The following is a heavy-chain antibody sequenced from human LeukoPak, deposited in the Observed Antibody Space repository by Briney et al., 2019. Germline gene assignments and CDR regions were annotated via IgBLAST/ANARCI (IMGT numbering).Heavy chain of an antibody. CDR1: GGSISGYH. J-gene: IGHJ4*02. V-gene: IGHV4-59*01. CDR3: ARGPDDFDY. CDR2: IYYSGTT. Sequence: PSETLSLTYTVFGGSISGYHWSWFRQPPGKGLEWIAYIYYSGTTRYNPSLKSRVTISVDTSKNQFSLNLNSVTAADTAVYYCARGPDDFDYWGQGTLVTVSS. D-gene: IGHD5-24*01.